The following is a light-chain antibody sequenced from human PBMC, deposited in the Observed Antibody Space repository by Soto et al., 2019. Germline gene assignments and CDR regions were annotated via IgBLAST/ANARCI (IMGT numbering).Light chain of an antibody. CDR3: QQYQDWPRS. CDR1: QNVYSK. J-gene: IGKJ1*01. V-gene: IGKV3-15*01. Sequence: ETVMTQSPGTLSVSPGERATLSCRASQNVYSKVAWYQQKLGQAPRLLIYDASTRDTGIPARFSGDGSGTEFTLTISSLQSEDFAIYYCQQYQDWPRSFGLGTKVEIK. CDR2: DAS.